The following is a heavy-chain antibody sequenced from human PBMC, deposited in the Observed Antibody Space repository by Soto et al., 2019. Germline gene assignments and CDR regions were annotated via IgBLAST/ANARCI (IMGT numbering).Heavy chain of an antibody. CDR1: GFTFSDAW. CDR3: TTGMGYYDTYGMDV. CDR2: IKSKTDGGTT. Sequence: EVQLVESGGGLVKPGGSLRLSCAASGFTFSDAWMTWVRQAPGKGLEWVGRIKSKTDGGTTDYAAPVKGRFIISRDDSKNTLYLQMNSLKTEDTAVYYCTTGMGYYDTYGMDVWGQGTTVTVSS. J-gene: IGHJ6*02. D-gene: IGHD3-22*01. V-gene: IGHV3-15*01.